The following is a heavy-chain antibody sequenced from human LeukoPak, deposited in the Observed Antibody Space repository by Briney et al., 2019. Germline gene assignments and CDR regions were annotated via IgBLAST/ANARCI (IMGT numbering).Heavy chain of an antibody. D-gene: IGHD5-12*01. CDR2: ISWNSGSA. CDR1: GFTFDDYS. J-gene: IGHJ4*02. V-gene: IGHV3-9*01. Sequence: PGRSLRLSCAASGFTFDDYSMYWVRQAPGKGLEWVSGISWNSGSAGYADSVKGRFTISRDSAKNSLYLQMNSLRTEDTALYYCAKDRTYSAYAALDYGGQGTLVTVSS. CDR3: AKDRTYSAYAALDY.